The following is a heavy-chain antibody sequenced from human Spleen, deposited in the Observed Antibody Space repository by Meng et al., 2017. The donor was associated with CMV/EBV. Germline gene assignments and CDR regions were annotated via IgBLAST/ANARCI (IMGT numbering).Heavy chain of an antibody. CDR1: GSTFSHDS. Sequence: GSTFSHDSLGWSRQVPGKGLEWVSYISSSGSTIYYADSVKGRFTISRDNAKNSLYLQMNSLRAEDTAVYYCARYHSSGSYGRGWFDPWGQGTLVTVSS. J-gene: IGHJ5*02. CDR2: ISSSGSTI. V-gene: IGHV3-11*01. D-gene: IGHD1-26*01. CDR3: ARYHSSGSYGRGWFDP.